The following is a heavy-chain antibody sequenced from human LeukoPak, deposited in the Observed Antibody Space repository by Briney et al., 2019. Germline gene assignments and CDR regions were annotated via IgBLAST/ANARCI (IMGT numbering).Heavy chain of an antibody. J-gene: IGHJ4*02. CDR1: GGSISSYY. CDR3: ARSPRRYSYHGLGY. D-gene: IGHD5-18*01. V-gene: IGHV4-59*01. CDR2: IYYSGST. Sequence: PSETLSLTCSVSGGSISSYYWSWIRQPPGKGLEWIGYIYYSGSTNYNPSLKSRVTISVDTSKNQFSLKLSSVTADTAVYYCARSPRRYSYHGLGYWGQGTLVTVSS.